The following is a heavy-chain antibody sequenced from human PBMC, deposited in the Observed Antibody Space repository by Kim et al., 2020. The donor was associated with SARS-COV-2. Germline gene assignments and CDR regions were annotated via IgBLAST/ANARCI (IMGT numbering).Heavy chain of an antibody. CDR2: MNPNSGNT. D-gene: IGHD2-15*01. V-gene: IGHV1-8*01. CDR3: ARSPLTRYCSGGSCYMWRVGWFDP. CDR1: GYTFTSYD. Sequence: ASVKVSCKASGYTFTSYDINWVRQATGQGLEWMGWMNPNSGNTGYAQKFQGRVTMTRNTSISTAYMELSSLRSEDTAVYYCARSPLTRYCSGGSCYMWRVGWFDPWGQGTLVTVSS. J-gene: IGHJ5*02.